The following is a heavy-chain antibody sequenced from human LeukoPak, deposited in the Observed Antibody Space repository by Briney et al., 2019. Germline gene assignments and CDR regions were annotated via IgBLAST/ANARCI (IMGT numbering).Heavy chain of an antibody. CDR3: ARAGGYQLLPLGDAFDI. CDR1: GYTFTSYG. D-gene: IGHD4-11*01. V-gene: IGHV1-18*01. CDR2: ISAYNGNT. Sequence: GASVKVSCKASGYTFTSYGISWVRQAPGQGLEWMGWISAYNGNTNYAQKLQGRVTMTTDTSTSTAYMELRSLRSDDTAVYFCARAGGYQLLPLGDAFDICGQGTVVTVSS. J-gene: IGHJ3*02.